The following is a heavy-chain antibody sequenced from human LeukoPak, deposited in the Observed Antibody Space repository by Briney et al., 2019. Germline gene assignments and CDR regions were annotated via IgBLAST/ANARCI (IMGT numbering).Heavy chain of an antibody. D-gene: IGHD4-17*01. V-gene: IGHV3-74*01. CDR2: IDTDGSSL. CDR3: ARPTTVTTISADAFDI. CDR1: GFTFSSYW. Sequence: GGSLRLACAAAGFTFSSYWMDWVRQARGKGLVWVSRIDTDGSSLIYADSVKGRFTISRDNAKNTLYLQMNSLRAEDSSVYYCARPTTVTTISADAFDIWGQGTMVTVSS. J-gene: IGHJ3*02.